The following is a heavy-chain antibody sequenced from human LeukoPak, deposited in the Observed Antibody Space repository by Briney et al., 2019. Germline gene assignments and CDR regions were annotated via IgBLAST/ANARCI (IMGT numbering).Heavy chain of an antibody. J-gene: IGHJ4*02. CDR2: INWNGGST. Sequence: GSLRLFCAASGFNFDDYGMSWVRQAPGKGPEWVSGINWNGGSTGYADSVKGRFTISRDNAKNSLYLQMNSLRAEDTALYYCARAGHGSYYYFDYWGQGTLVTVSS. CDR1: GFNFDDYG. D-gene: IGHD1-26*01. CDR3: ARAGHGSYYYFDY. V-gene: IGHV3-20*04.